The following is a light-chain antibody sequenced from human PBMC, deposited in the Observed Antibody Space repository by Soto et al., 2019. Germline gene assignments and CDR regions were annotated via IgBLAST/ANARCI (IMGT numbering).Light chain of an antibody. CDR1: QTISSW. Sequence: DIQITQAPSTLSGSVGDRVTITCRASQTISSWLAWYQQKTGKAHKLLIYQESTLKSGVPSRFSGSGSGTEFTLTISSLQPDDFATYYCQHYNSYSEAFGQGTKVELK. CDR3: QHYNSYSEA. CDR2: QES. J-gene: IGKJ1*01. V-gene: IGKV1-5*03.